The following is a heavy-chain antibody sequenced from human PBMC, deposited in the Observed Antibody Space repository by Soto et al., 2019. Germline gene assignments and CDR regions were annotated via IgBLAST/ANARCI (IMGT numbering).Heavy chain of an antibody. D-gene: IGHD3-16*01. Sequence: XSVKVACTASGYPFSGYYMHWVRQAPGQGLEWMGWINPNSGGTNYAQKFQCRVTMTRDTSISTAYMELSRLRSDDTAVYYCASEGRKNYVRGSHHKNLDYWGQGTLVTVS. CDR3: ASEGRKNYVRGSHHKNLDY. J-gene: IGHJ4*02. CDR1: GYPFSGYY. CDR2: INPNSGGT. V-gene: IGHV1-2*02.